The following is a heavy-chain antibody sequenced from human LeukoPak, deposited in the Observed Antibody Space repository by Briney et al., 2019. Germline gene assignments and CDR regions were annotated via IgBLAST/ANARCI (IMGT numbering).Heavy chain of an antibody. CDR2: IYYSGST. CDR3: ARDGGYGSGTYYFDY. D-gene: IGHD3-10*01. V-gene: IGHV4-39*07. J-gene: IGHJ4*02. CDR1: GGSISSSSYY. Sequence: SETLSLTCTVSGGSISSSSYYWSWIRQPPGKGLEWIGSIYYSGSTSYNPSLKSRVTISVDTAKKQFSLKLSSVTAADTAVYYCARDGGYGSGTYYFDYWGQGTLVTVSS.